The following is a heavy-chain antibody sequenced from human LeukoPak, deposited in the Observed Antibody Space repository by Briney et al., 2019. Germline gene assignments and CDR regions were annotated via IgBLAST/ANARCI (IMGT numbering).Heavy chain of an antibody. V-gene: IGHV3-23*05. D-gene: IGHD5-18*01. CDR3: MTAAGYNFGQY. CDR1: GFTFSSYA. CDR2: LYIGGNT. J-gene: IGHJ4*02. Sequence: GGSLRLSCAASGFTFSSYAMNWVRQAPGKGLEWVSALYIGGNTYYADSVRGRFTISRDNSKNTLYLQMNSLRVEDTAIYYCMTAAGYNFGQYWGQGTLVTVSS.